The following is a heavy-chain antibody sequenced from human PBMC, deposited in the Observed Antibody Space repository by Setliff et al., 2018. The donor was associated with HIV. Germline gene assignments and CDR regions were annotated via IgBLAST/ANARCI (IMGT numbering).Heavy chain of an antibody. CDR3: ARSPQVTIFGIKIKPPGGPDL. V-gene: IGHV3-7*01. J-gene: IGHJ6*02. Sequence: PGGSLRLSCAASGFTFSSSWMHWVCQAPGRGLEWVANIKDDGSEKNYLDSVKGRFTIFRDNARNSLYLQMTSLRAEDTGVYYCARSPQVTIFGIKIKPPGGPDLWGQGTTVTVSS. CDR1: GFTFSSSW. D-gene: IGHD3-3*01. CDR2: IKDDGSEK.